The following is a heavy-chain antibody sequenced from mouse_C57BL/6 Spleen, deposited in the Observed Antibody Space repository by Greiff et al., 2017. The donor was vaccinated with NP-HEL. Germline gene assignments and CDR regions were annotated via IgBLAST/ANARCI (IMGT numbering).Heavy chain of an antibody. J-gene: IGHJ4*01. V-gene: IGHV1-50*01. D-gene: IGHD1-1*01. CDR3: ARNDGSSHYYAMDY. Sequence: VQLQQPGAELVKPGASVKLSCKASGYTFTSYWMQWVQQRPGQGLEWIGEIDPSDSYTNYNQKFKGKATLTVDTSSSTAYMQLSSLTSEDSAVYYCARNDGSSHYYAMDYWGQGTSVTVSS. CDR1: GYTFTSYW. CDR2: IDPSDSYT.